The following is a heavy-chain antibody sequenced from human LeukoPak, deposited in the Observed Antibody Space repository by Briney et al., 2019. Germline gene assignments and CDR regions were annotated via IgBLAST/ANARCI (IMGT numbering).Heavy chain of an antibody. CDR3: ARGRVVPFDP. J-gene: IGHJ5*02. D-gene: IGHD2-15*01. Sequence: PSETLSLTCAVYGGSFSGYYWSWIRQPPGKGLEWIGEINHSGSTNYNPSLKSRVTISVDTSKNQFSLKLSSVTAADTAVYYCARGRVVPFDPWGQGTLVTVSS. V-gene: IGHV4-34*01. CDR2: INHSGST. CDR1: GGSFSGYY.